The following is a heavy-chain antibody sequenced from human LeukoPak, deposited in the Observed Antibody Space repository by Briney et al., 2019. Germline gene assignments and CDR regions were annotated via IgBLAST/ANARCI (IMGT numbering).Heavy chain of an antibody. CDR2: INRSGSA. V-gene: IGHV4-34*01. Sequence: PSETLSLTCAVYSGSLSGYYWSWIRQPPGRGLEWIGEINRSGSANYNPSLKSRVTVSVDTSKNQFSLKLSSVTAADTAVYYCARRLADHFDYWGQGTLVTVSS. CDR1: SGSLSGYY. J-gene: IGHJ4*02. D-gene: IGHD3-22*01. CDR3: ARRLADHFDY.